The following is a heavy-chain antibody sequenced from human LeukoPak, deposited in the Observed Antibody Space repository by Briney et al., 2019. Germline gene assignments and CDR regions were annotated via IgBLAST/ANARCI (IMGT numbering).Heavy chain of an antibody. CDR1: GFTFSSYA. D-gene: IGHD2-21*02. Sequence: GGSLRLSCAASGFTFSSYAMSWVRQAPGKGLEWVSAISGSGGSTYYADSVKGRFTISRDSSRNTLYLQMNNLRAEDTAVYYCAKRDVSGSDYSPLFQHWGQGTLVSVSS. CDR3: AKRDVSGSDYSPLFQH. CDR2: ISGSGGST. V-gene: IGHV3-23*01. J-gene: IGHJ1*01.